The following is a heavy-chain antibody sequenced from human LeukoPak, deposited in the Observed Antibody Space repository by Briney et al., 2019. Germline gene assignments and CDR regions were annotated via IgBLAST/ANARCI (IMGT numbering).Heavy chain of an antibody. V-gene: IGHV4-39*01. CDR3: ARSTTIPYHAFDI. CDR1: GGSISSSSHY. Sequence: SETLSLTCSVSGGSISSSSHYWGWIRQPPGKGLEWIGSVYYSGDTYYNPSLKSRVTISVDTPKNQFSLKVTPVTAADTAVYYCARSTTIPYHAFDIWGQGTMVTVSS. D-gene: IGHD3-3*01. J-gene: IGHJ3*02. CDR2: VYYSGDT.